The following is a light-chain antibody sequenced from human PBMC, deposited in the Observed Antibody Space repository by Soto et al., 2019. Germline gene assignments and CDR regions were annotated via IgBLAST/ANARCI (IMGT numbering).Light chain of an antibody. J-gene: IGKJ2*01. V-gene: IGKV3-20*01. Sequence: EIVLTQSPGTLSLSPGERATLSCRASQSVARNLLAWFQQRPGQPPRLLIYDAIGRATGIPDRFSGSGSATDFTLTINRLVPEDFAVYYCHQYANSPLTFGQGTKLEIK. CDR2: DAI. CDR3: HQYANSPLT. CDR1: QSVARNL.